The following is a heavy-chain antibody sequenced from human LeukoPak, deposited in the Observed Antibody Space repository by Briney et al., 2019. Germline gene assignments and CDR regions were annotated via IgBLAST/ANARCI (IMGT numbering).Heavy chain of an antibody. CDR1: GYTFTSYG. J-gene: IGHJ4*02. Sequence: ASVKVSCKASGYTFTSYGISWVRQALGQGLEWMGWISAYNGNTNYAQKLQGRVTMTTDTSTSTAYMELRSLRSDDTAVYYCARGLGGELAVYYFDYWGQGTLVTVSS. CDR2: ISAYNGNT. D-gene: IGHD3-10*01. V-gene: IGHV1-18*01. CDR3: ARGLGGELAVYYFDY.